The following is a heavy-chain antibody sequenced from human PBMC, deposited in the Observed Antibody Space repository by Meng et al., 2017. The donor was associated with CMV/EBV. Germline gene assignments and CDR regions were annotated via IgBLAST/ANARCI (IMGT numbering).Heavy chain of an antibody. CDR1: GGSISSISFY. Sequence: SETLSLTCTVSGGSISSISFYWGWIRQPPGKGLEWIGYIYYSGSTNYNPSLKSRVTISVDTSKNQFSLKLSSVTAADTAVYYCARDRLVDCSSTSCSPGGFDPWGQGTLVTVSS. CDR3: ARDRLVDCSSTSCSPGGFDP. V-gene: IGHV4-61*01. J-gene: IGHJ5*02. D-gene: IGHD2-2*01. CDR2: IYYSGST.